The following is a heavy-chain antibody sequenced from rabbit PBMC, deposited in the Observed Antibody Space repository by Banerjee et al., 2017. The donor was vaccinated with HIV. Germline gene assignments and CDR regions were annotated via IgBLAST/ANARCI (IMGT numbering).Heavy chain of an antibody. V-gene: IGHV1S40*01. Sequence: QSLEESGGDLVKPGASLTLTCTASGFSFSSIYYMCWVRQAPGKGLEWIGCIYTGDGSTYYASWAKGRFTISKTSSTTVTLQMTSLTAADTATYFCARDDTSSSDYAYNLWGPGTLVTVS. D-gene: IGHD1-1*01. CDR3: ARDDTSSSDYAYNL. CDR2: IYTGDGST. CDR1: GFSFSSIYY. J-gene: IGHJ4*01.